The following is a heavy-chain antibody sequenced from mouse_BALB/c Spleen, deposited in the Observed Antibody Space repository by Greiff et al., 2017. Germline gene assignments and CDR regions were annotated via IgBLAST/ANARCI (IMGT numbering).Heavy chain of an antibody. Sequence: EVKLVESGPGLVKPSQSLSLTCTVTGYSITSDYAWNWIRQFPGNKLEWMGYISYSGSTSYNPSLKSRISITRDTSKNQFFLQLNSVTTEDTATYYCARRHDYPYAMDYWGQGTSVTVSS. CDR2: ISYSGST. CDR1: GYSITSDYA. J-gene: IGHJ4*01. D-gene: IGHD2-4*01. CDR3: ARRHDYPYAMDY. V-gene: IGHV3-2*02.